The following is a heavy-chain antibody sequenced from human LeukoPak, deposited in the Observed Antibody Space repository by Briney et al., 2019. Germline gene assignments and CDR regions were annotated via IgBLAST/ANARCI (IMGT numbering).Heavy chain of an antibody. D-gene: IGHD6-13*01. Sequence: TGGSLRLSCAASGFTVCSNYMSWVRQAPGKGLEWVSVIYSGGSTYYADSVKGRFTISRDNSKNTLYLQMNSLRAEDTAVYYCARGQWSEAAAGFDAFDIWGQGTMVTVSS. J-gene: IGHJ3*02. CDR1: GFTVCSNY. CDR2: IYSGGST. V-gene: IGHV3-66*01. CDR3: ARGQWSEAAAGFDAFDI.